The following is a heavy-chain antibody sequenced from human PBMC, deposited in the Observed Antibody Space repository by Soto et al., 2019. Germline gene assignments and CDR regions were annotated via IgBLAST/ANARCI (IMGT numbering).Heavy chain of an antibody. J-gene: IGHJ5*02. V-gene: IGHV3-74*01. D-gene: IGHD3-10*02. CDR2: SSGDGSTI. CDR1: EFPISNYF. Sequence: GGSLRLPCAGSEFPISNYFMPWVGQVLGEGMVSVSGSSGDGSTISYADTVKGRFTISRDNAKNTLYLQMNSLRVEDTAVYYCARTYVRGIAGFDPWGQGTLVTVSS. CDR3: ARTYVRGIAGFDP.